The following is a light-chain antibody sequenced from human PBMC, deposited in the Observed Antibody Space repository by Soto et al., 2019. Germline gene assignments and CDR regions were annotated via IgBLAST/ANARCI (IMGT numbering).Light chain of an antibody. V-gene: IGLV2-14*01. CDR2: GVN. Sequence: QSALTQPASVSGSPGQSITVSCTGSSSDFGDDKYVSWYQQQPGKGPNLLIYGVNSRPSGISNRFSGSKSGTSATLGITGLQTGDEADYYCATWDSSLSAVVVGGGTKLTVL. CDR1: SSDFGDDKY. J-gene: IGLJ2*01. CDR3: ATWDSSLSAVV.